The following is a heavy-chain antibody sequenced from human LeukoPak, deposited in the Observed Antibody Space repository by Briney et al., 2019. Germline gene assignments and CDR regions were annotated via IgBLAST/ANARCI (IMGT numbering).Heavy chain of an antibody. CDR3: NLFGLRYFDWFDY. CDR1: GFTFSGYS. CDR2: IRSKAYGGTT. Sequence: GGSLRLSCLASGFTFSGYSMNWVRQAPGKGLEWVGFIRSKAYGGTTEYAASVKGRFIISRDESKSIAYLQMNSLKIEDTAVYYCNLFGLRYFDWFDYWGQGTLVTVSS. V-gene: IGHV3-49*04. D-gene: IGHD3-9*01. J-gene: IGHJ5*01.